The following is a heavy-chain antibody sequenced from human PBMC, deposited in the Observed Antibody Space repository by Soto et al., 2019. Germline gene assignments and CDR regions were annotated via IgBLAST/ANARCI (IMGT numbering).Heavy chain of an antibody. CDR1: GGSFNNNY. J-gene: IGHJ4*02. CDR2: IHSSGGT. V-gene: IGHV4-59*01. Sequence: QVQLQEPGPRLVKPSETLSLTCTVSGGSFNNNYWNWIRQPPGRGMEWIGYIHSSGGTRFNPSFNSRATTSVDTSSSQFSLNLHSVTAADTALYYCAREIPAAGHFDSWGQATLVTVSS. D-gene: IGHD6-13*01. CDR3: AREIPAAGHFDS.